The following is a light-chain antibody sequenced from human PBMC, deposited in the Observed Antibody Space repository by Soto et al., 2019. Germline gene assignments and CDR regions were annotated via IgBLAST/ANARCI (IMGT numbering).Light chain of an antibody. CDR1: QSVSSY. V-gene: IGKV3-20*01. Sequence: EIVLTQSPATLSVSPGERAPLSCRASQSVSSYLAWYQQKPGQAPRLLIYGASTRATGIPDRFTASGSGTDFTLSVSRLEPEDFAVYFCQQYGSSPATFGQGTKVDIK. CDR3: QQYGSSPAT. J-gene: IGKJ1*01. CDR2: GAS.